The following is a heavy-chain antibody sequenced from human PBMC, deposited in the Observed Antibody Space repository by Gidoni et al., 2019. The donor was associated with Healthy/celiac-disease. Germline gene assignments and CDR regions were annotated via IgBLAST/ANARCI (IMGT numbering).Heavy chain of an antibody. CDR2: INPKSGGT. CDR1: GYTFTGYY. J-gene: IGHJ4*02. Sequence: QVQLVQSGAEVKKPGASVKVSCKASGYTFTGYYMHWVRQAPGQGLEWMGWINPKSGGTNYAQKFQGWVTMTRDTSISTAYMELSRLRSDDTAVYYCARGGGSSSWDLWGQGTLVTVSS. CDR3: ARGGGSSSWDL. D-gene: IGHD6-13*01. V-gene: IGHV1-2*04.